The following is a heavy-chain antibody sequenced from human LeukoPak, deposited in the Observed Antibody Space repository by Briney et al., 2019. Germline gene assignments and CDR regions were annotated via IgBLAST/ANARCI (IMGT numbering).Heavy chain of an antibody. CDR3: AKTGRVPRLVYAGGTPEDYYFDY. V-gene: IGHV3-33*06. Sequence: PGGSLRLSCAASGFTLSRNGMHWVRQAPGKGLEWVGDIWYDGSKKYYADSVKGRFTISRDISKNTVYLQMDSLRAEDTAVYYCAKTGRVPRLVYAGGTPEDYYFDYWGQGTLVTVSS. J-gene: IGHJ4*02. CDR2: IWYDGSKK. D-gene: IGHD2-8*01. CDR1: GFTLSRNG.